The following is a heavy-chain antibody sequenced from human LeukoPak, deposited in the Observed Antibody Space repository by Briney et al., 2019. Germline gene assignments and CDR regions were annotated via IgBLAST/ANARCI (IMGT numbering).Heavy chain of an antibody. D-gene: IGHD3-9*01. CDR2: MSGSGGST. CDR1: GFTFSSYA. Sequence: GGSLRLSCAASGFTFSSYAMSWVRQAPGKGLEWVSAMSGSGGSTYYADSVKGRFTISRDNSKNTLYPQMNSLRAEDTAIYYCATREFDWLLVDYYYYIDVWGKGTTVTVSS. J-gene: IGHJ6*03. V-gene: IGHV3-23*01. CDR3: ATREFDWLLVDYYYYIDV.